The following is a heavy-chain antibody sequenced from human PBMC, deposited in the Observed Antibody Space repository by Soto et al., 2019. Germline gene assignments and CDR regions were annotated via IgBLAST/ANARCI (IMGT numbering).Heavy chain of an antibody. Sequence: ASVKVSCKASGYTFTNYDINWVRQAPGQGLEWMGWMNPNSGNTGYAQKFQGRVTMTRDTSIRTAYTELSSLRSEDTAMYYCARADAAYYGMDVWGQGTTVTVSS. CDR3: ARADAAYYGMDV. V-gene: IGHV1-8*01. J-gene: IGHJ6*02. CDR2: MNPNSGNT. CDR1: GYTFTNYD.